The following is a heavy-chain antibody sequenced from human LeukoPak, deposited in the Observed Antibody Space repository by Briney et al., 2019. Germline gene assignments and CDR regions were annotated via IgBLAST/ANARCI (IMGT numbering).Heavy chain of an antibody. CDR1: RFTFSSYA. CDR3: AQLVRSFDAFDI. D-gene: IGHD1-1*01. Sequence: GGSLRLSCAASRFTFSSYAMSWVRQAPGKGLEWVSSISSSSSYIYYADSVKGRFTISRDNAKNSLYLQMNSLRAEDTAVYYCAQLVRSFDAFDIWGQGTMVTVSS. CDR2: ISSSSSYI. V-gene: IGHV3-21*01. J-gene: IGHJ3*02.